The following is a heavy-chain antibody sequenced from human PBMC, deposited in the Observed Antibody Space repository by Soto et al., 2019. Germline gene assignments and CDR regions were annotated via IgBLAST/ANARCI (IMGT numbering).Heavy chain of an antibody. Sequence: PGGSLRLSCAASGFTFSSFGTDWVRQAPGKGLEWVAVISYDGSNKYYADSVKGRFTISRDNSKNTLYLQMNSLRAEDTAVYYCARKSCFWSGYYPFDYWGQGTLVTVSS. CDR1: GFTFSSFG. D-gene: IGHD3-3*01. J-gene: IGHJ4*02. V-gene: IGHV3-30*03. CDR3: ARKSCFWSGYYPFDY. CDR2: ISYDGSNK.